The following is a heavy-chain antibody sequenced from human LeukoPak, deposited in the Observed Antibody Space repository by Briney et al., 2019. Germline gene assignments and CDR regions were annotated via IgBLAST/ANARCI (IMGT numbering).Heavy chain of an antibody. CDR1: GFTFSSSG. V-gene: IGHV3-23*01. CDR3: AKTPITWYYFDY. CDR2: VSDSGDRT. Sequence: GGSLRLSCAASGFTFSSSGMHWVRQAPGKGLEWVSGVSDSGDRTYYADSVKGRFTISRDNSKNTLYLQMNSLRAEDTAVYYCAKTPITWYYFDYWGQGTLVTVSS. J-gene: IGHJ4*02. D-gene: IGHD3-16*01.